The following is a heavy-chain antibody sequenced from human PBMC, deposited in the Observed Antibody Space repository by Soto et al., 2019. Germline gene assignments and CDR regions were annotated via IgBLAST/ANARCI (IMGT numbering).Heavy chain of an antibody. CDR1: GGSINTGGYS. J-gene: IGHJ6*02. CDR2: IYHSGRT. CDR3: ARASDSSGSRRYYYGMDV. Sequence: PSETLSLTCAVSGGSINTGGYSWSWIRQPPGKGLEWIGYIYHSGRTYYNPSPKSRVTISVDRSKNQFSLKVNSVTAADTAVYCCARASDSSGSRRYYYGMDVWGQGTTVTVSS. V-gene: IGHV4-30-2*01. D-gene: IGHD3-22*01.